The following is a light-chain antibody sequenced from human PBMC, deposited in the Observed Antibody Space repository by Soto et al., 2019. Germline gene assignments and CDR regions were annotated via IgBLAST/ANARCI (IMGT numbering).Light chain of an antibody. CDR3: CSYAGSYSWV. CDR1: SSNVGGYDY. V-gene: IGLV2-11*01. J-gene: IGLJ3*02. CDR2: DIA. Sequence: QSALTQPRSVSGSPGQSVTISCTGTSSNVGGYDYVSWYQQHPGMAPQLIIYDIAKRPSGVPDRFSGSKSGNTASLTISVLPAEDEADYYCCSYAGSYSWVFGEGTQLTVL.